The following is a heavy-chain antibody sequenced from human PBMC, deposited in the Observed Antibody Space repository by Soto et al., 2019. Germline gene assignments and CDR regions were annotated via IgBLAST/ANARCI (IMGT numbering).Heavy chain of an antibody. Sequence: EVQLLESGGGLVQPGGSLRLSCAASGFTFSSYAMSWVRQAPGKGLEWVSAISGSGGSTYYADSVKGRFTISRDNSKNTLYLQMNSLRAEDTAVYYCAKGRVLLWFGEPPLPWRGYWGQGTLVTVSS. CDR1: GFTFSSYA. V-gene: IGHV3-23*01. CDR3: AKGRVLLWFGEPPLPWRGY. J-gene: IGHJ4*02. D-gene: IGHD3-10*01. CDR2: ISGSGGST.